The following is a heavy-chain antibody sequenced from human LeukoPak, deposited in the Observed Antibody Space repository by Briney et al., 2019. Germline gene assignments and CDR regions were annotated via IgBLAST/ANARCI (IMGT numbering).Heavy chain of an antibody. CDR1: GGSISSYY. CDR2: IYTSGST. Sequence: SETLSLTCTVSGGSISSYYWSWIRQPAGKGLEWIGRIYTSGSTNYNPSLKSRVTMSVDTSKNQFSLKLSSVTAADTAVYYCARDLGSGWYVGYYHYYMDVWGKGTTVTVSS. J-gene: IGHJ6*03. CDR3: ARDLGSGWYVGYYHYYMDV. D-gene: IGHD6-19*01. V-gene: IGHV4-4*07.